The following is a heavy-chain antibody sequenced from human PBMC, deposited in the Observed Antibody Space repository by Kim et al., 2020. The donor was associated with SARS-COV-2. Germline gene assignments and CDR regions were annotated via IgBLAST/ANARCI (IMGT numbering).Heavy chain of an antibody. Sequence: DSVKGRFTISRDNTNSTLFLQMNSRRAEDTAVYYCARDLQVQADFFDVMDVWGQGTTVTVSS. V-gene: IGHV3-30*07. CDR3: ARDLQVQADFFDVMDV. D-gene: IGHD2-2*01. J-gene: IGHJ6*02.